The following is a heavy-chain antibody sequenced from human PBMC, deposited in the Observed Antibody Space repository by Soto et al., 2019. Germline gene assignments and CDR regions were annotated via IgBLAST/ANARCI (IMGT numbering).Heavy chain of an antibody. CDR1: GFSFDDYT. CDR3: AKDKAVATLSFFDQ. CDR2: ISWDSDRT. V-gene: IGHV3-43*01. J-gene: IGHJ4*02. D-gene: IGHD5-12*01. Sequence: PWGSLRLSCVASGFSFDDYTMHWVRQAPGRGPEWVSLISWDSDRTYYADTVKGRFTISRDNSKNSLYLQMNSLRTEDTAIYYCAKDKAVATLSFFDQWGQGTLVTVSS.